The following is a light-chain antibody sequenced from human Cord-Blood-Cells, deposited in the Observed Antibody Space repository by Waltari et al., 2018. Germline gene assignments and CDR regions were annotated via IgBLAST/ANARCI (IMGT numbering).Light chain of an antibody. CDR3: QQYYSTPQT. CDR1: QSVLYSSNNKNY. Sequence: DIVMTQSPDSLAVSLGERANINCKSSQSVLYSSNNKNYLAWYQQKPGQPPKLLIYWACTRESGVPERFSGSGSGTDFTLTISSLQAEDVAVYYCQQYYSTPQTFGQGAKVEIK. CDR2: WAC. J-gene: IGKJ1*01. V-gene: IGKV4-1*01.